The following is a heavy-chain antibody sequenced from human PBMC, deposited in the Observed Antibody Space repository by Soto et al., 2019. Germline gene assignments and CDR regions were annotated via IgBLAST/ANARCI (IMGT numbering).Heavy chain of an antibody. Sequence: GGSLRLSCAASGFTFSSYSMNWVRQAPGKGLEWVSSISSSSSYIYYADSVKGRFTISRDNAKNSLYLQMNSLRAEDTAVYDCASTYYYDSSAPETFDIWGQGTMVTVSS. CDR3: ASTYYYDSSAPETFDI. D-gene: IGHD3-22*01. CDR1: GFTFSSYS. CDR2: ISSSSSYI. V-gene: IGHV3-21*01. J-gene: IGHJ3*02.